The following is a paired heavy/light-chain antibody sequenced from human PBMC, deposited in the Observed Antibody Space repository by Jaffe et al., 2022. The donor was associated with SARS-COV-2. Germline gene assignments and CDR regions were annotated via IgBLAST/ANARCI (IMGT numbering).Light chain of an antibody. CDR3: QQYYDTPYS. CDR1: QSILYSSNNKNY. Sequence: DIVVTQSPDSLAVSLGERATINCKSSQSILYSSNNKNYLAWYQQKPRQPPKLLIYWASTRESGVPDRFSGSGSGSDFTLTISSLQAEDVAVYYCQQYYDTPYSFGQGTKLEIK. V-gene: IGKV4-1*01. CDR2: WAS. J-gene: IGKJ2*01.
Heavy chain of an antibody. CDR2: ISGGGDTT. V-gene: IGHV3-23*01. CDR3: AKAVAGHWFFDL. Sequence: EVRLLESGGGLVQPGGSLRLSCAASGFTFSTYAMSWVRQAPGKGLEVSAISGGGDTTHYADSVKGRFTISRDNSKNTLYLQLDSLTAEDTAVYYCAKAVAGHWFFDLWGRGTLVTVSS. CDR1: GFTFSTYA. D-gene: IGHD6-19*01. J-gene: IGHJ2*01.